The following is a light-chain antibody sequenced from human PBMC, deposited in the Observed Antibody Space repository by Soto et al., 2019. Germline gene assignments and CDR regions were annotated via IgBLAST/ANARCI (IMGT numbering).Light chain of an antibody. V-gene: IGLV2-14*01. J-gene: IGLJ1*01. CDR3: SSYITSSASNDV. CDR2: EVS. CDR1: SSDVGGHNY. Sequence: QSALTQPASVSGSPGQSITISCTGTSSDVGGHNYVSWYQQHPGKAPKLMIYEVSNRPSGISYRFSGSKSGNTASLTISGLQAEDEADYYCSSYITSSASNDVFGTGTQLTVL.